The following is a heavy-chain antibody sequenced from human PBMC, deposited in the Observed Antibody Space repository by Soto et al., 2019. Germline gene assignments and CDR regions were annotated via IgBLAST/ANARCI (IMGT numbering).Heavy chain of an antibody. D-gene: IGHD3-22*01. CDR3: ARGMDYDSSGYRAYGMDV. CDR1: GFTFSSYA. CDR2: ITYDGSNK. V-gene: IGHV3-30*14. J-gene: IGHJ6*02. Sequence: PGGSLRLSCAASGFTFSSYAMHWVRQAPGKGLEWVAVITYDGSNKYYADSVKGRFTISRDNSKNTLYLQMNSLRAEDTAVYYCARGMDYDSSGYRAYGMDVWGQGTTVTVSS.